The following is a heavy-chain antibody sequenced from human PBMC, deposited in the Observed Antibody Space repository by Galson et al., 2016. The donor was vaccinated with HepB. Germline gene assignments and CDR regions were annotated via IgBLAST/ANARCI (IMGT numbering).Heavy chain of an antibody. CDR3: AGGFASVKCPYNWVAP. V-gene: IGHV4-31*03. D-gene: IGHD4-17*01. CDR2: IHYSGST. Sequence: TLSLTCNVSGGSVSSGGYYWSWVRQFPGKGLEWIGCIHYSGSTYNNPSLKSRLSMSIDTSKRQFSLKLNSVTAADTAIYYCAGGFASVKCPYNWVAPWGQGILVTVS. J-gene: IGHJ5*02. CDR1: GGSVSSGGYY.